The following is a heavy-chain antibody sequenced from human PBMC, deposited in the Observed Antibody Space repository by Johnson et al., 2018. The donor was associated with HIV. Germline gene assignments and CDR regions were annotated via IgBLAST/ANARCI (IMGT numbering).Heavy chain of an antibody. CDR3: ARVLSWWSGAFDI. Sequence: QVQLVESGGGVVQPVRSLRLSCAASGFTFSSYGMHWVRQAPGKGLEWVAVIWYDGSNKYYADSVKGRFTISRDNSKNTLYLQMNSLRAEDTAVYYCARVLSWWSGAFDIWGQGTMVTVSS. D-gene: IGHD2-21*01. CDR2: IWYDGSNK. CDR1: GFTFSSYG. V-gene: IGHV3-33*01. J-gene: IGHJ3*02.